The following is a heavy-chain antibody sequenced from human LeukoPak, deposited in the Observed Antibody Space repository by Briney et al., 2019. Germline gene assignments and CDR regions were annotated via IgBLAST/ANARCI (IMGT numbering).Heavy chain of an antibody. J-gene: IGHJ3*02. D-gene: IGHD2-8*01. CDR1: GFTFNSYW. Sequence: GGSLRLSCAASGFTFNSYWMHWVRQAPGKGRGWGSRINSDGSGTSDADFVKGGFTISRDNSKNTLYLQMNSLRAEDTAMYYCARDRLTNDAFDIWGQGTMVTVSS. CDR3: ARDRLTNDAFDI. CDR2: INSDGSGT. V-gene: IGHV3-74*01.